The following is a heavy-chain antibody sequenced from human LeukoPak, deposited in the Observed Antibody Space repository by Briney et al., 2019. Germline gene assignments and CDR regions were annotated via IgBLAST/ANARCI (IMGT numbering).Heavy chain of an antibody. Sequence: SETLSLTCGVYGWSFSGYDWSWVRQPPGKGLEWIGEINDGGDTNYNPSLKSRVTMSVDTSKNHFSLEVRSMTAADTAVYYCARGLGWKVATMGLFFMDVWGEGTTVTVSS. V-gene: IGHV4-34*01. J-gene: IGHJ6*03. CDR3: ARGLGWKVATMGLFFMDV. D-gene: IGHD5-24*01. CDR1: GWSFSGYD. CDR2: INDGGDT.